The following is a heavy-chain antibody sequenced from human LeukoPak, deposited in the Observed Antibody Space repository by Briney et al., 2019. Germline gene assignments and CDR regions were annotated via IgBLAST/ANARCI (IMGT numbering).Heavy chain of an antibody. CDR2: VSYDASNK. CDR3: VKDRDGYISH. V-gene: IGHV3-30-3*01. D-gene: IGHD5-24*01. J-gene: IGHJ4*02. Sequence: GGSLRLSCAASGFTFSSYAMHWVRQAPGKGLEWVAVVSYDASNKYYAGSVKGRFTISRDNSKNTLYLQMDSLRVEDTAVYYCVKDRDGYISHWGQGTLVTVSS. CDR1: GFTFSSYA.